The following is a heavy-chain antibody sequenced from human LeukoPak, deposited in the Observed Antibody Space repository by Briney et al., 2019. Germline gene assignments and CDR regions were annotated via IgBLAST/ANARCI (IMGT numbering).Heavy chain of an antibody. CDR1: GYTFTCHG. Sequence: GASVKVSCKAAGYTFTCHGFIWLRQAPGQGLEWMGWIPVNNGYTRYAQELQGRVTMTTDTSTSTAYMELRSLRSDDTAVYYCAKVHCISTNCNHIWTYFDYWGQGTLVTVSS. CDR3: AKVHCISTNCNHIWTYFDY. J-gene: IGHJ4*02. CDR2: IPVNNGYT. D-gene: IGHD2-2*01. V-gene: IGHV1-18*01.